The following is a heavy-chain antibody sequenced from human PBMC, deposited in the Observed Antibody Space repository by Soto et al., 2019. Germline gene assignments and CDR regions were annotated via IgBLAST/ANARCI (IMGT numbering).Heavy chain of an antibody. CDR1: AGTFSSYA. CDR2: IIPIFGTA. J-gene: IGHJ3*02. V-gene: IGHV1-69*13. CDR3: ARMTVEMATIGAFDI. D-gene: IGHD5-12*01. Sequence: ASVKVSCKASAGTFSSYAISWVRQAPGQGLEWMGGIIPIFGTANYAQKFQGRVTITADESTSTAYMELSSLRSEDTAVYYCARMTVEMATIGAFDIWGQGTMVTVSS.